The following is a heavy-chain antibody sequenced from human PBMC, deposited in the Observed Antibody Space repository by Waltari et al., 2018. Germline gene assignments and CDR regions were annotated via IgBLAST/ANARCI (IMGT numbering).Heavy chain of an antibody. Sequence: QLQLQESGPGLVKPSETLSLTCTVSGGSISSSSYYWGWIRQPPGKGLEWIGSIYYSGSTYYNPSLKSRVTISVDTSKNQFSLKLSSVTAADTAVYYCARVSLRRGFGPYWCFDLWGRGTLVTVSS. CDR2: IYYSGST. CDR1: GGSISSSSYY. CDR3: ARVSLRRGFGPYWCFDL. J-gene: IGHJ2*01. D-gene: IGHD3-10*01. V-gene: IGHV4-39*07.